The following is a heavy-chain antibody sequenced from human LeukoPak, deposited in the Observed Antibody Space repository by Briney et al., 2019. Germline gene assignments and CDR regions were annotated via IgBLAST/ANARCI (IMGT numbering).Heavy chain of an antibody. Sequence: SETLSLTCTVSGGSISSGSYYWSWLLHPARKGLEWIGRIYTSGSTNYNPSLKSRVTISVDTSKNQFSLKLSSVTAADTAVYYCARLTRGYDFDYWGQGTLVTVSS. J-gene: IGHJ4*02. CDR3: ARLTRGYDFDY. CDR1: GGSISSGSYY. D-gene: IGHD3-22*01. V-gene: IGHV4-61*02. CDR2: IYTSGST.